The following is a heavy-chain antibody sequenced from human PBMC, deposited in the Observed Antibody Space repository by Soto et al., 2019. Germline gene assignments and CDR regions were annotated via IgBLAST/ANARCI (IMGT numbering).Heavy chain of an antibody. CDR1: NFSLSKEYY. D-gene: IGHD2-21*01. Sequence: PSETLSLTCAVSNFSLSKEYYWGWIRQPPGKGLEWIGSIHQSGRPYYNPSLMSRLTISIDMPKKQFSLMLSSVTAAATAVYYRASGAPRAIIHDFDSWGHGPLVTFSS. CDR2: IHQSGRP. V-gene: IGHV4-38-2*01. CDR3: ASGAPRAIIHDFDS. J-gene: IGHJ4*01.